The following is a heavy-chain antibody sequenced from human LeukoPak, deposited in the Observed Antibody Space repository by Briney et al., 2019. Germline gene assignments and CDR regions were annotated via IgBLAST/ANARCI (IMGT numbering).Heavy chain of an antibody. J-gene: IGHJ6*02. D-gene: IGHD4-17*01. CDR3: ARDYGDRDYYHYGMDV. CDR1: GDSVSSNSAA. V-gene: IGHV6-1*01. CDR2: TYYRSKWYN. Sequence: PSQTLSLTCAISGDSVSSNSAAWNWIRQSPSRGLEWLGRTYYRSKWYNDYAVSVKSRITINPDTSKNQFSLQLNSVTPEDTAVYYCARDYGDRDYYHYGMDVWGQGTTVTVSS.